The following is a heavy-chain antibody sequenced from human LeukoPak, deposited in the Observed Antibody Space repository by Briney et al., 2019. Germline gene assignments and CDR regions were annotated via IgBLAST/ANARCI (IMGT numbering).Heavy chain of an antibody. CDR3: ARYRLDDYVWGSYRQPPDY. CDR1: GGFFSGYS. D-gene: IGHD3-16*02. J-gene: IGHJ4*02. CDR2: INHRGST. Sequence: SSETLSLTCAVYGGFFSGYSWSWIRHPPERWRGWIGEINHRGSTNINPSIKSRVTISLDTSKNQLSLKLSSVTAADTAVYSGARYRLDDYVWGSYRQPPDYWGQGTLVTVSS. V-gene: IGHV4-34*01.